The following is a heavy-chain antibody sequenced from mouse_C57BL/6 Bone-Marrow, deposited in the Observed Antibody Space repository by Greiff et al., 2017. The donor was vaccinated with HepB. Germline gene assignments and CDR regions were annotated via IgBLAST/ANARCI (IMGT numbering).Heavy chain of an antibody. Sequence: EVQVVESEGGLVQPGSSMKLSCTASGFTFSDYYMAWVRQVPEKGLEWVANINYDGSSTYYLDSLKSRFIISRDNAKNILYLQMSSLKSEDTATYYCARETPYYSNRYWYFDVWGTGTTVTVSS. CDR2: INYDGSST. D-gene: IGHD2-5*01. CDR3: ARETPYYSNRYWYFDV. V-gene: IGHV5-16*01. CDR1: GFTFSDYY. J-gene: IGHJ1*03.